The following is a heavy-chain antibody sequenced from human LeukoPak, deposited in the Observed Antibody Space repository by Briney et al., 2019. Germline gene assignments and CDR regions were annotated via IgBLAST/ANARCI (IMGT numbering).Heavy chain of an antibody. V-gene: IGHV4-30-4*01. D-gene: IGHD2-2*01. CDR2: IYYSGST. Sequence: SQTLSLTCTVSGGSISSGDYYWSWIRQPPGKGLEWIGYIYYSGSTYYNPSLKSRVTISVDTSKNQFSLKLSSVTAADTAVYYCARGGYIYCSSTSCYQGWFDPWGQGTLVTVSS. CDR3: ARGGYIYCSSTSCYQGWFDP. CDR1: GGSISSGDYY. J-gene: IGHJ5*02.